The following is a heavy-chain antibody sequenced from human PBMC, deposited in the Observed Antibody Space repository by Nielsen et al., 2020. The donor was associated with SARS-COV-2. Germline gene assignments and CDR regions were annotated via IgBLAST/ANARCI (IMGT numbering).Heavy chain of an antibody. CDR2: ISGSGGST. CDR3: SAHYFDY. V-gene: IGHV3-23*01. CDR1: GFTFSSYA. J-gene: IGHJ4*02. Sequence: GESLKISCAASGFTFSSYAMSWVRQAPGKGLEWVSAISGSGGSTYYADSVKGRFAISRDNSKNTLYLQMNSLRAEDTAVYYCSAHYFDYWGQGTLVTVSS.